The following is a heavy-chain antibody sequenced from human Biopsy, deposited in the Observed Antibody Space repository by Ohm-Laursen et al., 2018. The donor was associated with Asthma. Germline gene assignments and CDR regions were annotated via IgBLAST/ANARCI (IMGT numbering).Heavy chain of an antibody. CDR2: IYSSGDT. D-gene: IGHD3-22*01. CDR1: GGSISSDDYY. V-gene: IGHV4-30-4*01. J-gene: IGHJ5*02. Sequence: SQTLSLTWVVSGGSISSDDYYWSWIRQAPGKGLEWIAYIYSSGDTYYSPSLKSRVSISLDTSKNQFSPRLTSVTAADTAVYYCARDRAMISETWGQGTLVTVSS. CDR3: ARDRAMISET.